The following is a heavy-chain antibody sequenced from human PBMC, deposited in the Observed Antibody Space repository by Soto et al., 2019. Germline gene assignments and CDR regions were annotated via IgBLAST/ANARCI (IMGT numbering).Heavy chain of an antibody. J-gene: IGHJ6*02. Sequence: LSLTCTVSGGSISSGGYYWSWIRQHPGKGLEWIGYIYYSGSTYYNPSLKSRVTISVDTSKNQFSLKLSSVTAADTAVYYCARGHIVLVPAAPPYYYYYGMDVWGQGTTVTVSS. CDR1: GGSISSGGYY. V-gene: IGHV4-31*03. CDR2: IYYSGST. D-gene: IGHD2-2*01. CDR3: ARGHIVLVPAAPPYYYYYGMDV.